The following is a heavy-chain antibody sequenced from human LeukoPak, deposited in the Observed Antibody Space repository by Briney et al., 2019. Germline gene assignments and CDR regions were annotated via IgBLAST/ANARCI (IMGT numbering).Heavy chain of an antibody. V-gene: IGHV3-49*04. Sequence: PGGSLRLSCTASGFTFGDYAMNWVRQAPGKGLEWVGLIRSKSYGETTEYAASVRGRFTISRDDSRSVAYLQMNSLRAEDTAVYYCFGSTRKSNCGMAAWALGTTFTVSS. D-gene: IGHD2-2*01. CDR3: FGSTRKSNCGMAA. CDR1: GFTFGDYA. CDR2: IRSKSYGETT. J-gene: IGHJ6*02.